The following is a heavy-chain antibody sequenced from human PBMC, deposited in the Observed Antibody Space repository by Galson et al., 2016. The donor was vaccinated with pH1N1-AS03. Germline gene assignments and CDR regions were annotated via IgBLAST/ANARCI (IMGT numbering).Heavy chain of an antibody. CDR2: IYPGDSDT. V-gene: IGHV5-51*01. CDR3: ARQVRDCYNDYFDY. Sequence: QSGAEVKKPGESLKISCKTSGYIFTSYWVAWVRHMPGKGLEWMGIIYPGDSDTRYSPSFQGQVTISADRSINTAYLQWSSLMASDTAIYYCARQVRDCYNDYFDYWGQGILVTVSS. D-gene: IGHD5-24*01. J-gene: IGHJ4*02. CDR1: GYIFTSYW.